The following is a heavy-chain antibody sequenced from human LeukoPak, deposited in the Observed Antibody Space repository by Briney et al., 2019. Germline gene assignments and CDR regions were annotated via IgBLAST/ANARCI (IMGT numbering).Heavy chain of an antibody. V-gene: IGHV3-7*01. J-gene: IGHJ4*02. CDR3: ARWSCSTSSCPSDY. CDR2: IKLDGSAK. D-gene: IGHD2-2*01. CDR1: GFTFSNYY. Sequence: GGSLRLSCAASGFTFSNYYMTWVRQAPGKGLEWVATIKLDGSAKHYVDSVKGRFTIPRDNAKNSLYLQMNSLRAEDTALYYCARWSCSTSSCPSDYWGQGTLVTVSS.